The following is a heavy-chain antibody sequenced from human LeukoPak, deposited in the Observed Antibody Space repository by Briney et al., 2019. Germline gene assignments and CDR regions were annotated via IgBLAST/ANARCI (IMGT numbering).Heavy chain of an antibody. Sequence: ASVKVSCKASRYTFTGYYMHWVRQAPGQGLEWMGWINPNSGGTNYAQKFQGRVTMTRDTAISTAYMELSRLRSDDTAVYYCARGSAATPRCMDVWGQGTTVTVSS. V-gene: IGHV1-2*02. D-gene: IGHD1-26*01. CDR1: RYTFTGYY. J-gene: IGHJ6*02. CDR3: ARGSAATPRCMDV. CDR2: INPNSGGT.